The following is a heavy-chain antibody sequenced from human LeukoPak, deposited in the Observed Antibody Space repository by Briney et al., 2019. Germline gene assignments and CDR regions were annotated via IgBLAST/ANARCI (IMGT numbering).Heavy chain of an antibody. D-gene: IGHD3-10*01. CDR1: GFTFSSYS. J-gene: IGHJ4*02. CDR3: AKDIYYYGSGSYPDY. V-gene: IGHV3-21*04. CDR2: ISSSSSYI. Sequence: PGGSLRLSCAASGFTFSSYSMNWVRQAPGKGLEWVSSISSSSSYIYYADSVKGRFTISRDNSKNSLYLQMNSLRAEDTALYYCAKDIYYYGSGSYPDYWGQGTLVTVSS.